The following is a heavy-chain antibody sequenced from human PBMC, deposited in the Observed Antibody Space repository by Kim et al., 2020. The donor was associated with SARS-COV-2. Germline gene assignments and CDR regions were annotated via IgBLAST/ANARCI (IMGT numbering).Heavy chain of an antibody. D-gene: IGHD1-20*01. CDR3: ARYKGAAFDI. CDR2: IGTACDT. V-gene: IGHV3-13*01. CDR1: GFTFSSYD. J-gene: IGHJ3*02. Sequence: GGSLRLSCAASGFTFSSYDMHWVRQATGKGLEWVSAIGTACDTYYPGSVKGRFTISRENANNSLYLQMNSLRAGDTAVYYCARYKGAAFDIWGQGTMVTVSS.